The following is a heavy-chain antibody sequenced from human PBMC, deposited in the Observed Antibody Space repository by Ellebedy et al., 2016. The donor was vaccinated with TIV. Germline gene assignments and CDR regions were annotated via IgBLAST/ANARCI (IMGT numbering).Heavy chain of an antibody. Sequence: AASVKVSCKASGGTFSSYAVSWVRQAPGQGLEWMGGIIPIFGTTNYAQKFQDRVTIPADESTSTAYMELNRLTSEDTGVYFCASPQVVAYNSPYATDVWGQGTTVTVSS. CDR2: IIPIFGTT. J-gene: IGHJ6*02. V-gene: IGHV1-69*13. CDR1: GGTFSSYA. D-gene: IGHD2/OR15-2a*01. CDR3: ASPQVVAYNSPYATDV.